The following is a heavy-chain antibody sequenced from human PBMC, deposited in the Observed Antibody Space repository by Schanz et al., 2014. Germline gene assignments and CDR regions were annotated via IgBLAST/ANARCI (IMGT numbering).Heavy chain of an antibody. CDR2: IGGSGGST. CDR1: GFTFSSYL. CDR3: AKDRWRATVMVDAFDI. J-gene: IGHJ3*02. V-gene: IGHV3-23*04. Sequence: EVQLVESGGGLVQPGGSLTLSCAASGFTFSSYLMSWVRQAPGKGLEWVSGIGGSGGSTDYADSVKGRFTSSRDNSKNTVHLQMNSLRAEDTAVYFCAKDRWRATVMVDAFDIWGQGTKVTVSS. D-gene: IGHD4-4*01.